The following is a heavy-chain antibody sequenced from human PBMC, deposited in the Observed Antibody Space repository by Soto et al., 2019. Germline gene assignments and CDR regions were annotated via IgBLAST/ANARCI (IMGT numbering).Heavy chain of an antibody. D-gene: IGHD2-15*01. CDR1: GFSVTDYT. CDR3: ARDRVLGFCSGASCGTLDS. CDR2: ISDDGRND. Sequence: GGSLRLSCAASGFSVTDYTMYWVRQAPGKGLEWVAIISDDGRNDYYADSVRGRFTISRDNSRNTLHLQMTSLRDDDTALYYCARDRVLGFCSGASCGTLDSWGRGAPVTVSS. J-gene: IGHJ4*02. V-gene: IGHV3-30*01.